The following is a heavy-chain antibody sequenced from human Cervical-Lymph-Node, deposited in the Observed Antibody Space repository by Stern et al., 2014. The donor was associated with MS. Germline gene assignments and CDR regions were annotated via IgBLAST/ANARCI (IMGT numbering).Heavy chain of an antibody. Sequence: VQLVQSGAEVKKPGASVKVSCKASGYTFTRYAIHWVRQAPGQRPEWMGWINDGNGDTKYAQKFQDRVTFTRDTSASTSYMELSSLRSEDTAVYYCASRGETTTGYYFDYWGQGTLVTVSS. CDR3: ASRGETTTGYYFDY. V-gene: IGHV1-3*01. CDR2: INDGNGDT. D-gene: IGHD4-17*01. J-gene: IGHJ4*02. CDR1: GYTFTRYA.